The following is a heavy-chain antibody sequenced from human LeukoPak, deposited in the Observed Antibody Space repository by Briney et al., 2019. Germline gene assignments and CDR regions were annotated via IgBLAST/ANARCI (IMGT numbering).Heavy chain of an antibody. CDR3: ARGRRNNVVVPGYMDV. J-gene: IGHJ6*03. CDR1: GGSFSGYY. CDR2: INHNGST. V-gene: IGHV4-34*01. D-gene: IGHD2-2*01. Sequence: SETLSLTCAVYGGSFSGYYWSWIRQPPGKGLEWIGEINHNGSTNYNASLKSQVTISVDTSKKHFSLKLSSVTAADTAVYYCARGRRNNVVVPGYMDVGGKGTTVTVSS.